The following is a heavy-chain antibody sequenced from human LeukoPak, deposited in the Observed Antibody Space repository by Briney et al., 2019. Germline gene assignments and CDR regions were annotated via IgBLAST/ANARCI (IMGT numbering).Heavy chain of an antibody. CDR1: GYSISRDNS. CDR3: AKTYYYGSGSIWGGFYFDY. Sequence: SETLSLTCTISGYSISRDNSWGWIRQSPSKGLEWIGNIYHAKSTDYNPSLKSRVTISVDTSKNQFSLKLSSVTAADTAVYYCAKTYYYGSGSIWGGFYFDYWGQGTLVTVSS. J-gene: IGHJ4*02. CDR2: IYHAKST. D-gene: IGHD3-10*01. V-gene: IGHV4-38-2*02.